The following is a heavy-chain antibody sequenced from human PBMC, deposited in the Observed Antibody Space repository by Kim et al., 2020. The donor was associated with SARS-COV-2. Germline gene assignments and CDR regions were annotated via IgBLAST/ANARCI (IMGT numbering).Heavy chain of an antibody. CDR1: GYTFTSCY. J-gene: IGHJ6*02. D-gene: IGHD2-2*02. CDR3: ARDGVVVPAAIGMDV. V-gene: IGHV1-46*01. Sequence: ASVKVSCKASGYTFTSCYMHWVRQAPGQGLEWMGIINPSGGSTSYAQKFQGRVTMTRDTSTSTVYMELSSLRSEDTAVYYCARDGVVVPAAIGMDVWGQGTTFTVSS. CDR2: INPSGGST.